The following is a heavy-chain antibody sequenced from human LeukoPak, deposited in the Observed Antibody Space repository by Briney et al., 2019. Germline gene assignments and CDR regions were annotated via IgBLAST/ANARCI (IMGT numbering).Heavy chain of an antibody. CDR2: IRNKAYGGTT. V-gene: IGHV3-49*03. CDR1: GFTIGDYT. CDR3: TRVGGSGPTRH. J-gene: IGHJ1*01. Sequence: GGSLRLSCTASGFTIGDYTMSWFRQAPGKGLEWVGFIRNKAYGGTTEYAASVKGRFTISRDDSKSIAYLQMNSLKTEDTAVYYCTRVGGSGPTRHWGQGTLVTVSS. D-gene: IGHD6-19*01.